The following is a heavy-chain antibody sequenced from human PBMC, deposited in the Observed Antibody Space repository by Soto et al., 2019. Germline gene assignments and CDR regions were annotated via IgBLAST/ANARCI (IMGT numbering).Heavy chain of an antibody. D-gene: IGHD2-2*01. CDR2: IKQDGSEK. CDR3: ARDPIVVVPAANTAYYYYYGMDV. Sequence: PGGSLRLSCAASGFTFSSYWMSWVRQAPGKGLEWVANIKQDGSEKYYVDSVKGRFTISRDNAKNSLYLQMNSLRAEDTAVYYCARDPIVVVPAANTAYYYYYGMDVWGQGTTVTVSS. V-gene: IGHV3-7*03. J-gene: IGHJ6*02. CDR1: GFTFSSYW.